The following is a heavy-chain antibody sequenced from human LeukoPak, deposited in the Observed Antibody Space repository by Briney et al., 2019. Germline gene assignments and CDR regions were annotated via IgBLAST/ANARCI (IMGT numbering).Heavy chain of an antibody. V-gene: IGHV4-59*08. CDR3: ARLNSWWDYYYGMDV. J-gene: IGHJ6*02. D-gene: IGHD2-15*01. CDR2: IYYSGST. Sequence: SETLSLTCTVSGGSISSYYWSWVRQPPGKGLEWIGFIYYSGSTNYNPSLKSRVTISVDTSKNQFSLKLSSVTAADTAVYYCARLNSWWDYYYGMDVWGQGTTVTVSS. CDR1: GGSISSYY.